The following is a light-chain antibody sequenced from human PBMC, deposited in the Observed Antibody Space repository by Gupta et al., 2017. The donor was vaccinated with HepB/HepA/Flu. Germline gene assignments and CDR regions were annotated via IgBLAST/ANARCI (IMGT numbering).Light chain of an antibody. CDR1: QSVSSSY. V-gene: IGKV3-20*01. CDR3: HQDCTSPWT. J-gene: IGKJ1*01. CDR2: GPS. Sequence: EIALTQSPGTLSLSPGDRATLSGRASQSVSSSYLAWYQQKPGQTPRLLIYGPSIKATGIPDRFSGSGSGTDFTLTISRLDPEDFTVYYCHQDCTSPWTFGQGTKVEIK.